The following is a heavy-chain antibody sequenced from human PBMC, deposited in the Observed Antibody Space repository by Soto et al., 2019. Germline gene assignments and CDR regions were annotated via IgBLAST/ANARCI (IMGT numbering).Heavy chain of an antibody. D-gene: IGHD3-9*01. V-gene: IGHV1-69*13. Sequence: ASVKVSCKASGGTFSSYAISWVRQAPGQGLEWMGGIIRIFGTANYAQKFQGRVSITADESTSTAYMELSSMRSEDTAVYYCASPDILTGYYAFDYWGQGTLVTVSS. CDR3: ASPDILTGYYAFDY. CDR1: GGTFSSYA. J-gene: IGHJ4*02. CDR2: IIRIFGTA.